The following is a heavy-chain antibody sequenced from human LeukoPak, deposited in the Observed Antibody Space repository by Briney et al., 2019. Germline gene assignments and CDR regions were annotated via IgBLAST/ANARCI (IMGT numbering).Heavy chain of an antibody. V-gene: IGHV4-61*08. D-gene: IGHD4-17*01. CDR2: IYYSGST. J-gene: IGHJ4*02. CDR3: ARHGKVTVTFDY. CDR1: GGSISSGGYY. Sequence: SETLSLTCTVSGGSISSGGYYWSWIRQPPGKGLEWIGYIYYSGSTNYNPSLKSRVTISVDTSKNQFSLKLSSVTAADTAVYYCARHGKVTVTFDYWGQGTLVTVSS.